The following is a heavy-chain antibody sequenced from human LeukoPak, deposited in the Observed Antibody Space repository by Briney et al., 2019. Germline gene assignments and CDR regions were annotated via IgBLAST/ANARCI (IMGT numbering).Heavy chain of an antibody. CDR3: ANGRYYTGSYADFDY. D-gene: IGHD3-3*01. J-gene: IGHJ4*02. CDR2: FSYDGSTQ. Sequence: GRSLRLSCAGSGFTFSTYAMHWVRQAPGKGLEWVALFSYDGSTQRYADSVKGRFTISRDNSKNTVYLEMNSLRPEDTAVYYCANGRYYTGSYADFDYWGQGTLVTVSS. V-gene: IGHV3-30-3*01. CDR1: GFTFSTYA.